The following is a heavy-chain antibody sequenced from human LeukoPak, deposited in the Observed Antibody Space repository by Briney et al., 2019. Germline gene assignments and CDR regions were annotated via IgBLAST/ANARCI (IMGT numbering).Heavy chain of an antibody. J-gene: IGHJ4*02. Sequence: PSETLSLTCTVSGGSISSYYWSWIRQPPGKGLEWIGYIYYSGSTNYNPSLKSRVTISVDTSKNQFSLKLSSVTAADTAVYYCVRRSSSSSFTDYWGQGTLVTVSS. CDR1: GGSISSYY. V-gene: IGHV4-59*01. D-gene: IGHD6-6*01. CDR3: VRRSSSSSFTDY. CDR2: IYYSGST.